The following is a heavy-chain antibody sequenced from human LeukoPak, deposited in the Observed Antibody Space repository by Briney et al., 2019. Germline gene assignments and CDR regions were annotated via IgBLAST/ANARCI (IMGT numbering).Heavy chain of an antibody. CDR3: ASSREGDWYFDL. J-gene: IGHJ2*01. D-gene: IGHD5-24*01. Sequence: GASVKVSCKASGYTFTGYYMHWVRQAPGQGLEWMGRINPNSGGTNYAQKLQGRVTMTTDTSTSTAYMELRSLRSDDTAVYYCASSREGDWYFDLWGRGTLVTVSS. CDR2: INPNSGGT. V-gene: IGHV1-2*06. CDR1: GYTFTGYY.